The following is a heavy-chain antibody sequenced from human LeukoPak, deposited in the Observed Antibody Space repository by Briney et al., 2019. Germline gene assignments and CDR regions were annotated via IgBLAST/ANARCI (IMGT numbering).Heavy chain of an antibody. D-gene: IGHD3-3*01. CDR2: INPNSGGT. CDR3: ARTYYDFWSGEPFDY. Sequence: APVKVSCKASGYTFTGYYMHWVRQAPGQGLEWMGWINPNSGGTNYAQKFQGRVTMTRDTSISTAYMELSRLRSDDTAVYYCARTYYDFWSGEPFDYWGQGTLVTVSS. CDR1: GYTFTGYY. J-gene: IGHJ4*02. V-gene: IGHV1-2*02.